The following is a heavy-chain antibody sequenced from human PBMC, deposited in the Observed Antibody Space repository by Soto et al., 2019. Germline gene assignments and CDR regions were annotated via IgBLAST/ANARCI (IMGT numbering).Heavy chain of an antibody. J-gene: IGHJ4*02. CDR3: ARDRGTVAAEVFDY. Sequence: QVQLVEFGGGVVQPGRSLRLSCAASGFTFSSYAMHWVRQAPGKGLEWVAVISYDGSNKYYADSVKGRFTISRDNSKNTLYMQMNSLKADEAAVYYCARDRGTVAAEVFDYWGQGTLVAVAS. V-gene: IGHV3-30-3*01. CDR1: GFTFSSYA. CDR2: ISYDGSNK. D-gene: IGHD4-17*01.